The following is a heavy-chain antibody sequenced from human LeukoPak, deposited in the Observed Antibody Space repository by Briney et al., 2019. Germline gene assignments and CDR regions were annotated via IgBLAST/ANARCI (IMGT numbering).Heavy chain of an antibody. CDR3: AREIRKGQWPVFALNY. CDR1: GYTFTGHY. Sequence: GASVKVSCKASGYTFTGHYMHWLRQAPEQGLEWMGWINPNNGGTNYARKFQGRVTVTRDTSISTAYMELSRLRSDDTAVYYCAREIRKGQWPVFALNYWGQGTLVTVSS. CDR2: INPNNGGT. D-gene: IGHD6-19*01. J-gene: IGHJ4*02. V-gene: IGHV1-2*02.